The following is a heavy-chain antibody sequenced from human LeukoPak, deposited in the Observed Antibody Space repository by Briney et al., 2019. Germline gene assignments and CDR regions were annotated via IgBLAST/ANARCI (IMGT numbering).Heavy chain of an antibody. CDR3: ARLGSTFDI. J-gene: IGHJ3*02. V-gene: IGHV4-59*08. CDR1: GYSISSYY. CDR2: MFDSGGS. D-gene: IGHD2-2*01. Sequence: SETLFHTHTVSGYSISSYYWTWIRQPPGLGLEWSGYMFDSGGSNYTPSLKSRVTISVDTSKNHFSLKLSSVTAADTAVYYCARLGSTFDIWGQGTMVTVYS.